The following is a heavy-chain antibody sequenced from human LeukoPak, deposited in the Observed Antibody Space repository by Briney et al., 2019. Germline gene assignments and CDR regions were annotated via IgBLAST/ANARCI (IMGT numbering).Heavy chain of an antibody. D-gene: IGHD1-7*01. V-gene: IGHV1-46*01. CDR2: ISPSGGST. CDR3: ARGSTRNWNYINPVDY. CDR1: GYTFTGYW. J-gene: IGHJ4*02. Sequence: ASVKVSCKAFGYTFTGYWMHWVRQAPGQGPEWMGVISPSGGSTIYAQKFKGRVTLTRDMSTSTDYLELSSLRSEDTAVYYCARGSTRNWNYINPVDYWGQGTLVTVSS.